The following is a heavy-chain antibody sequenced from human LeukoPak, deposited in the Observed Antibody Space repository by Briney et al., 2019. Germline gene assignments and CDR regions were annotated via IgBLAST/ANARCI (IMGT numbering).Heavy chain of an antibody. CDR1: GFTFSDYA. CDR2: IWYDGSNE. J-gene: IGHJ3*01. CDR3: AREETGALDL. D-gene: IGHD3-9*01. Sequence: GGSLRLSCAASGFTFSDYAMHWVRQAPAKGLEWVAVIWYDGSNEKYADSVKGQFTISRDNSKNTLYLQMNSLRAEDTAMYYCAREETGALDLWGLGTMVTVSS. V-gene: IGHV3-33*01.